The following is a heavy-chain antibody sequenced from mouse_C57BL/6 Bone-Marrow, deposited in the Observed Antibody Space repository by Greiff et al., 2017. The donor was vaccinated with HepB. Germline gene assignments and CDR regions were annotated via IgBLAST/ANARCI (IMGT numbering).Heavy chain of an antibody. V-gene: IGHV1-55*01. CDR2: IYPGSGST. J-gene: IGHJ3*01. CDR3: AREGTAQATWAY. CDR1: GYTFTSYW. D-gene: IGHD3-2*02. Sequence: QVQLQQPGAELVKPGASVKMSCKASGYTFTSYWITWVKQRPGQGLEWVGDIYPGSGSTNYNEKFKSKATLTVDTSSSTAYMQLSSLTSEDSAVYYCAREGTAQATWAYWGQGTLVTVSA.